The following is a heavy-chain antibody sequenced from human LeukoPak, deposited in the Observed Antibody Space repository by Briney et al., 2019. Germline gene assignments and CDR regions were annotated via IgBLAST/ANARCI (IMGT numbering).Heavy chain of an antibody. V-gene: IGHV3-7*01. Sequence: GGSLRLSCAASGLTFTDFWMNRVRLAPGRGLEWLANINPDGNEKYYVDSVKGRFAMSRDNAKNEVYLEMNSLRAEDTGVYYCSGRDSSRSPRAYWGQGTLVSVSS. D-gene: IGHD6-13*01. CDR1: GLTFTDFW. CDR3: SGRDSSRSPRAY. J-gene: IGHJ4*02. CDR2: INPDGNEK.